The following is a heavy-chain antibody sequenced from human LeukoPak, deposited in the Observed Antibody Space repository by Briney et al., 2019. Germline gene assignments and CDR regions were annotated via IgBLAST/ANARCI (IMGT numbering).Heavy chain of an antibody. V-gene: IGHV1-69*04. CDR2: IIPILGIA. D-gene: IGHD3-22*01. Sequence: SVKVSCKASGGTFSSYAISWVRQAPGQGLEWMGRIIPILGIANYAQKFQGRVTITADKSTGTAYMELSSLRSEDTAVYYCASGGGGYYDSSGYSQYYGMDVWGQGTTVTVSS. J-gene: IGHJ6*02. CDR3: ASGGGGYYDSSGYSQYYGMDV. CDR1: GGTFSSYA.